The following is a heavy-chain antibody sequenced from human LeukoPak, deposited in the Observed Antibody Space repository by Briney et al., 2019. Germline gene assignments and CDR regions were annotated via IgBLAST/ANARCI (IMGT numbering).Heavy chain of an antibody. CDR3: ARVPYDSSGYRVSAFDI. V-gene: IGHV1-69*13. CDR2: IIPIFGTA. D-gene: IGHD3-22*01. Sequence: RASVKVSCKASGGTFSSYAISWVRQAPGQGLEWMGGIIPIFGTANYAQKFQGRVTITADESTSTAYMELSSLRSEDTAVYYCARVPYDSSGYRVSAFDIWGQGTMVTVSS. J-gene: IGHJ3*02. CDR1: GGTFSSYA.